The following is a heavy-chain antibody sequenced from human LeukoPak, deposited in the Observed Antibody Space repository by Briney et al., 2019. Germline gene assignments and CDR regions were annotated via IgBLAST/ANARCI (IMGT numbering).Heavy chain of an antibody. D-gene: IGHD3-22*01. CDR2: ISRSGGSI. V-gene: IGHV3-11*04. J-gene: IGHJ5*02. CDR3: AIEEYYYDSSGFESCWFDP. Sequence: PGGSLRLSCATSGFTFSDYYMSWIRQAPGKGLECISYISRSGGSIYYADSVEGRFTVSRDNAKNSLYLQMNSLRAEDTAVYYCAIEEYYYDSSGFESCWFDPWGQGTLVTVSS. CDR1: GFTFSDYY.